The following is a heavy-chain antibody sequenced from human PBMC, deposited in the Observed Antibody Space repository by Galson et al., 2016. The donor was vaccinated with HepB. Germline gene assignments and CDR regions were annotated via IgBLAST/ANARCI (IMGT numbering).Heavy chain of an antibody. V-gene: IGHV5-10-1*01. CDR2: IDPSDSYT. Sequence: QSGAEVKKPGESLRISCQSSGYRFTNYWINWVRQMPGKGLEWMGRIDPSDSYTNYSPSFEGHVTIYVDKSINTAYLQWGGLAPSDTAMYYCARQRQTGKIFNGDYYYYMDVWGKGTTVTGSS. D-gene: IGHD3-3*01. CDR3: ARQRQTGKIFNGDYYYYMDV. J-gene: IGHJ6*03. CDR1: GYRFTNYW.